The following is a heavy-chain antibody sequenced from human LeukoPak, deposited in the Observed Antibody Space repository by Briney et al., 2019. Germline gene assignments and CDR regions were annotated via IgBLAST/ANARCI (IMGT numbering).Heavy chain of an antibody. CDR3: AREDSSGRFDY. Sequence: TSETLSLTCTVSGGSISSYYWSWIXKPPGXXXXWIGYIYYTGSTNYSPSLKSLVTISVDTSKNQLSLKLSSVTAADTAVYYCAREDSSGRFDYWGQGTLVTVSS. CDR2: IYYTGST. CDR1: GGSISSYY. D-gene: IGHD6-25*01. J-gene: IGHJ4*02. V-gene: IGHV4-59*01.